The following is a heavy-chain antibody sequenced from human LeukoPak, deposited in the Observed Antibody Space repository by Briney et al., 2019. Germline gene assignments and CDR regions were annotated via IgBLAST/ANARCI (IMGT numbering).Heavy chain of an antibody. V-gene: IGHV4-31*03. CDR1: GGSISSGGYY. CDR2: IYYSGST. Sequence: PSETLSLTCTVSGGSISSGGYYWSWIRQHPGKGLEWIGYIYYSGSTYYDPSLKSRVTISVDTSKNQFSLKLSSVTAADTAVYYCARTSNPLLPSLGYWGQGTLVTVSS. J-gene: IGHJ4*02. D-gene: IGHD3-10*01. CDR3: ARTSNPLLPSLGY.